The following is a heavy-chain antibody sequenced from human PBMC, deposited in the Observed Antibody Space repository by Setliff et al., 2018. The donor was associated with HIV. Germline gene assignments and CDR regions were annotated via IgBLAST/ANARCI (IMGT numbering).Heavy chain of an antibody. Sequence: SETLSLTCTVSGGSISSLYWSWIRQPPGKGLEWIVYIYYSGSTNYNPSLKSRVTISVDTSKNQFSLKLSSVTAADTAVYYCARAPLYGGTRERTRYYMDVCGKGTTVTVSS. J-gene: IGHJ6*03. V-gene: IGHV4-59*11. CDR3: ARAPLYGGTRERTRYYMDV. CDR2: IYYSGST. CDR1: GGSISSLY. D-gene: IGHD4-17*01.